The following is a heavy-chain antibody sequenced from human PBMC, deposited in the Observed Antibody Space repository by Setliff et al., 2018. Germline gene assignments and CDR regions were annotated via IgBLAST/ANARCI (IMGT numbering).Heavy chain of an antibody. V-gene: IGHV1-69*05. D-gene: IGHD2-15*01. Sequence: SVKVSCKASGGTFSGYAISWVRQAPGQGLEWMGGIIPIFGTANYAQKFQGRVTITTDESTSTAYMELSSLRSEDTAVYYCARGPRNVVVVAATPSYFDYWGQGTLVTVSS. J-gene: IGHJ4*02. CDR1: GGTFSGYA. CDR3: ARGPRNVVVVAATPSYFDY. CDR2: IIPIFGTA.